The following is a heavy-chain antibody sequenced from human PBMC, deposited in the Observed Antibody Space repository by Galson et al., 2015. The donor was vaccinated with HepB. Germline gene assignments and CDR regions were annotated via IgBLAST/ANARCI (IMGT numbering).Heavy chain of an antibody. CDR3: ARERNDYGDYGGFYYYYGMDV. J-gene: IGHJ6*02. CDR2: ISSSSSYT. CDR1: GFTFSDYY. Sequence: SLRLSCAASGFTFSDYYMSWIRQAPGKGLEWVSYISSSSSYTNYADSVKGRFTISRDNAKNSLYLQMNSLRAEDTAVYYCARERNDYGDYGGFYYYYGMDVWGQGTTVTVSS. D-gene: IGHD4-17*01. V-gene: IGHV3-11*06.